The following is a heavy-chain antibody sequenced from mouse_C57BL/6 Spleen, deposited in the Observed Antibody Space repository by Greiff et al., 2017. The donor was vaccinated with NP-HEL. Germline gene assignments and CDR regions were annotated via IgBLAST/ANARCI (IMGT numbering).Heavy chain of an antibody. CDR3: ASPPPVVEDWFAY. J-gene: IGHJ3*01. D-gene: IGHD1-1*01. CDR1: GYTFTSYW. CDR2: INPSTGGT. V-gene: IGHV1-53*01. Sequence: QVQLQQPGTELVQPGASVKLSCKASGYTFTSYWMHWVKQRPGQGLEWIGNINPSTGGTNYNEKFKSKATLTVDKSSSTAYMQRSSLTSEDSAVYYCASPPPVVEDWFAYWGQGTLVTVSA.